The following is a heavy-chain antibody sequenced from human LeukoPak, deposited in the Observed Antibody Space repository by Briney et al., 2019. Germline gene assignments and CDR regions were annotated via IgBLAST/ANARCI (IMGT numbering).Heavy chain of an antibody. D-gene: IGHD3-22*01. V-gene: IGHV4-34*01. Sequence: SETLSLTCAVYGGSFSGYYWSWIRQPPGKGLEWIGEINHSGSTNYNPSLKSRVTIAVDTSKNQFSLKLSSVPAPDTAVYYCARRTYYDSSAPPHYYFDYWGQGTLVTVSS. CDR1: GGSFSGYY. J-gene: IGHJ4*02. CDR2: INHSGST. CDR3: ARRTYYDSSAPPHYYFDY.